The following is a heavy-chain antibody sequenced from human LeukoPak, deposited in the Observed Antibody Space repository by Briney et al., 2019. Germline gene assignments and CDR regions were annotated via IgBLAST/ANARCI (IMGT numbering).Heavy chain of an antibody. J-gene: IGHJ4*02. V-gene: IGHV3-30-3*01. CDR2: ISYDGSNK. Sequence: PGRSLSPSCADPGFTFSSYAMHWVRQAPGKRLEWVAVISYDGSNKYYADSAKSRFTISRDNSKNTLYLQMNSLRAEDTAVYYCARGDFRGERDYWGQGTLVTVSS. CDR1: GFTFSSYA. D-gene: IGHD3-10*01. CDR3: ARGDFRGERDY.